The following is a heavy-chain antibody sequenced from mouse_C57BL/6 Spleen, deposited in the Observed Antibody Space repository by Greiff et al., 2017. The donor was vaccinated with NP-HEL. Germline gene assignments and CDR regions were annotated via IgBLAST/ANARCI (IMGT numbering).Heavy chain of an antibody. CDR1: GFTFSDYG. Sequence: DVKLVESGGGLVKPGGSLKLSCAASGFTFSDYGMHWVRQAPEKGLEWVAYISSGSSTIYYADTVKGRFTISRDNAKNTLFLQMTSLRSEDTAMYYCARDPRYYYGSSGYYAMDYWGQGTSVTVSS. CDR2: ISSGSSTI. D-gene: IGHD1-1*01. CDR3: ARDPRYYYGSSGYYAMDY. J-gene: IGHJ4*01. V-gene: IGHV5-17*01.